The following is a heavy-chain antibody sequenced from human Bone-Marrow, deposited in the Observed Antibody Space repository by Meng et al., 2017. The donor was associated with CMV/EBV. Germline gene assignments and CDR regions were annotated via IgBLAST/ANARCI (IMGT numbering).Heavy chain of an antibody. J-gene: IGHJ6*02. CDR2: ISSSSRNI. Sequence: GESLKISCAASGFTFSSYAMNWVRQAPGKGLEWVSSISSSSRNIYYADSVKGRFTISRDNAQNSLYLQMNSLRPEDTAVYFCAREVAPWSYYYGMDVWGQGTTVTVSS. D-gene: IGHD2-21*01. CDR3: AREVAPWSYYYGMDV. V-gene: IGHV3-21*01. CDR1: GFTFSSYA.